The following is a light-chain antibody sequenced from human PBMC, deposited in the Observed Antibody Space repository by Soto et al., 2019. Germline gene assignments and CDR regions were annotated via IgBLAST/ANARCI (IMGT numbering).Light chain of an antibody. CDR3: KQYNSYWK. Sequence: AIQLTQSPSSLSASVGDRVTITCRASQGISSALAWYQQKPGKAPKLLIYDASSLESGVPSRFSGSGSGTEFTLTINSLQPDDFATYYCKQYNSYWKCGQGNKGDIK. V-gene: IGKV1-13*02. J-gene: IGKJ1*01. CDR1: QGISSA. CDR2: DAS.